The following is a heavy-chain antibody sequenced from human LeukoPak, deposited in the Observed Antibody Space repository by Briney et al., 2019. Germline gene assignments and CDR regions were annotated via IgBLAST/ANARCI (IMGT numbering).Heavy chain of an antibody. CDR3: ARDGDAFDI. Sequence: PGGSLRLSCAASGFAFSDYYMSWVRQAPGKGLEWVSVIYSGGSTYYAGSVKGRFTISRDNSKNTLYLQMNSLRAEDTAVYYCARDGDAFDIWGQGTMVTVSS. V-gene: IGHV3-53*01. CDR2: IYSGGST. J-gene: IGHJ3*02. CDR1: GFAFSDYY.